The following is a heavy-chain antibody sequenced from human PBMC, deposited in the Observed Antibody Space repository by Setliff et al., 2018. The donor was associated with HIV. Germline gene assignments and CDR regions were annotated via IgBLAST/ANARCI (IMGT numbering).Heavy chain of an antibody. CDR1: GFTVSSNY. J-gene: IGHJ3*02. Sequence: LRLSCAASGFTVSSNYMSWVRQAPGKGLEWVGIIRSKPYGGTTEYAASVKGRFTISRDDSRSVAYLQMNSLKIEDTAVYYCTRDFRYYDTSGYYFYSDAFDIWGQGTMVTVSS. CDR2: IRSKPYGGTT. V-gene: IGHV3-49*04. CDR3: TRDFRYYDTSGYYFYSDAFDI. D-gene: IGHD3-22*01.